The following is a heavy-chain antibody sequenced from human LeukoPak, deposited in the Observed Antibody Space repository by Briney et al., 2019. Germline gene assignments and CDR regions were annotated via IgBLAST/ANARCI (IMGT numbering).Heavy chain of an antibody. D-gene: IGHD6-13*01. V-gene: IGHV3-30-3*01. J-gene: IGHJ4*02. CDR2: ISYDGSNK. CDR1: ELPLGSNA. CDR3: ARQPTAAAGYFDY. Sequence: GGPLRLSCAASELPLGSNAMPWFRKAPGKGLGWVAVISYDGSNKYYADSVKGRFTISRDNSKNTLYLQMNSLRAEDTAVYYCARQPTAAAGYFDYWGQGTLVTVSS.